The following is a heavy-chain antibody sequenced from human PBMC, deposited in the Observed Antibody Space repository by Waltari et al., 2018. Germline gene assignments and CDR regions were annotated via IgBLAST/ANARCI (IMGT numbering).Heavy chain of an antibody. Sequence: QLQLQESGPGLVKPSETLSLTCTVSGGSISSSSYYWGWIRQPPGKGLEWIGSIYYSGSTYYNPSLKSRVTISVDTSKNQFSLKLSSVTAADTAVYYCASFPTSFLYSGYVEGVDYWGQGTLVTVSS. CDR2: IYYSGST. CDR3: ASFPTSFLYSGYVEGVDY. V-gene: IGHV4-39*07. D-gene: IGHD5-12*01. J-gene: IGHJ4*02. CDR1: GGSISSSSYY.